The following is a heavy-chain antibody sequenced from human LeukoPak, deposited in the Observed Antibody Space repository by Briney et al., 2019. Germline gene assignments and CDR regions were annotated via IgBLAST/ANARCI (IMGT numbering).Heavy chain of an antibody. J-gene: IGHJ4*02. D-gene: IGHD6-13*01. CDR1: GFTFSSYA. V-gene: IGHV3-33*01. CDR2: IWYDGSNK. CDR3: ARDSWSLDY. Sequence: PGGSLRLSCAASGFTFSSYAMHWVRQAPGKGLEWVAVIWYDGSNKYYADSVKGRFTISRDNSKNTLYLQMNSLRAEDTAVYYRARDSWSLDYWCQGTLVTVSS.